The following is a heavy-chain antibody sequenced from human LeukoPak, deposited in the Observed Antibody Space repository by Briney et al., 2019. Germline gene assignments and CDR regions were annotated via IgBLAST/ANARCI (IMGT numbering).Heavy chain of an antibody. V-gene: IGHV1-2*02. CDR1: GYTFTGYY. CDR3: ARSLAGSSGCDY. Sequence: ASVKVSCKASGYTFTGYYMHWVRQAPGQGLEWMGWVNPNSGGTNYAQKFQGRVTMTRDTSISTAYMELGRLRSDDTAVYYCARSLAGSSGCDYWGQGTLVTVSS. D-gene: IGHD6-19*01. CDR2: VNPNSGGT. J-gene: IGHJ4*02.